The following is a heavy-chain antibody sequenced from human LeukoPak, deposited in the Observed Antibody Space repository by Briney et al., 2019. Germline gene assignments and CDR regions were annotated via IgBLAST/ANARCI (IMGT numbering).Heavy chain of an antibody. CDR2: NIPIIGTA. CDR1: GGTFSSSA. J-gene: IGHJ3*02. V-gene: IGHV1-69*05. CDR3: ASGFKCGILTGYYNRCAFDI. Sequence: SVKVSCKASGGTFSSSAISWVRQAPGQGLEWMGGNIPIIGTADYAQTFYGRVTITTDKSTSTAYMELSSLRSEDTAVYYCASGFKCGILTGYYNRCAFDIWGQGTMVTVSS. D-gene: IGHD3-9*01.